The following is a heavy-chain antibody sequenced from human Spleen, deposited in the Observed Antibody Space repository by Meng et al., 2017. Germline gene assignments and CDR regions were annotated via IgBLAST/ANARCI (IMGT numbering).Heavy chain of an antibody. CDR2: ISTSNGAS. CDR3: VRDFDPFDR. Sequence: QVQLVQSGAEVKKPGASVKVSCKASGYTFTSNYIHWVRHAPGQGLEWMGWISTSNGASNYAQKLQGRLTLTTDTSTTTGYMELTSLTSDDTAVYYCVRDFDPFDRWGQGTLVTVSS. V-gene: IGHV1-18*04. CDR1: GYTFTSNY. J-gene: IGHJ5*02.